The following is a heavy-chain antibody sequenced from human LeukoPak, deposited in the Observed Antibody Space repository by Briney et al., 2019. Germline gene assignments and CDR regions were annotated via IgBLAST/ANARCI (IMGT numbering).Heavy chain of an antibody. CDR3: ARRSSSWYQVIDY. CDR2: INHSGST. J-gene: IGHJ4*02. CDR1: GGSFSGYY. V-gene: IGHV4-34*01. Sequence: SETLSLTCAVYGGSFSGYYWSWIRQTPGKGLERIGEINHSGSTNYNPSLKSRVTISVDTSKNQFSLKLSSVTAADTAVYYCARRSSSWYQVIDYWGQGTLVTVSS. D-gene: IGHD6-13*01.